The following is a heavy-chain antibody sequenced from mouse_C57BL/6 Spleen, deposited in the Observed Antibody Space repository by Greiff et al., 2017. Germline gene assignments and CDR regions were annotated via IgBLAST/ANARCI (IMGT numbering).Heavy chain of an antibody. D-gene: IGHD3-2*02. CDR1: GYTFTSYW. CDR3: ARQGGRRLLAY. V-gene: IGHV1-69*01. CDR2: IDPSDSYT. J-gene: IGHJ3*01. Sequence: QVQLQQPGAELVMPGASVKLSCKASGYTFTSYWMHWVKQRPGQGLEWIGEIDPSDSYTNYNQKFKGKATLTVDKSSSTAYMQLSRLTSEDSAVYDGARQGGRRLLAYWGQGTLVTVSA.